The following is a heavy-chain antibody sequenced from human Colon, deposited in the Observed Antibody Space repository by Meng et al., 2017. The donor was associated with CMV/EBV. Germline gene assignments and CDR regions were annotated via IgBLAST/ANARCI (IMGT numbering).Heavy chain of an antibody. CDR2: IKNKASSYTA. CDR1: GFTFSAPY. J-gene: IGHJ4*02. D-gene: IGHD3-16*01. V-gene: IGHV3-72*01. Sequence: LVGAGGGLVQLGGSLRLSCPALGFTFSAPYMDGAGQAPGKGLEWVGRIKNKASSYTADYVASVKGRFSISRDDSKNSLFLQMNSLKTEDTAVYYCVRDWATSLYSWGQGTLVTVSS. CDR3: VRDWATSLYS.